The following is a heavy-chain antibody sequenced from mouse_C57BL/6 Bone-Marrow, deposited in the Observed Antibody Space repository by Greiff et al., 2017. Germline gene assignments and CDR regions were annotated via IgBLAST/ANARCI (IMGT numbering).Heavy chain of an antibody. CDR1: GFTFSSYG. V-gene: IGHV5-6*01. Sequence: EVQGVESGGDLVKPGGSLKLSCAASGFTFSSYGMSWVRQTPDKRLEWVATISSVGSYTYYPDSVKGRFTISRDNAKNTLYLQMSILKSEDTAMYYCARHDNYGFAYWGQGTLVTVSA. CDR3: ARHDNYGFAY. CDR2: ISSVGSYT. J-gene: IGHJ3*01. D-gene: IGHD1-1*01.